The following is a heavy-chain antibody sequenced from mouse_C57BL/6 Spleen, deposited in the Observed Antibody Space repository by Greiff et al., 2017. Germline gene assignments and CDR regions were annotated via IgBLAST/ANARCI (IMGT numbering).Heavy chain of an antibody. CDR3: ARGNYGSSYGYFDV. Sequence: EVKLVESGGGLVKPGGSLKLSCAASGFTFSSYAMSWVRQTPEKRLEWVATISDGGSYTYYPDNVKGRFTISRDNAKNNLYLQMSHLKSEDTAMYYGARGNYGSSYGYFDVWGTGTTVTVAS. V-gene: IGHV5-4*03. J-gene: IGHJ1*03. CDR1: GFTFSSYA. D-gene: IGHD1-1*01. CDR2: ISDGGSYT.